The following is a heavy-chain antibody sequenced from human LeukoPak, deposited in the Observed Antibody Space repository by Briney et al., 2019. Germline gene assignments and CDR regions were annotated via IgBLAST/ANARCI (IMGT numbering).Heavy chain of an antibody. Sequence: SETLSLTCTVSGGSISSSSYYWGWIRQPPGKGLEWIGSIYYSGSTYYNPSLKSRVTISVDTPKNQFSLKLSSVTAADTAVYYCARLGWLQSGLSDYWGQGTLVTVSS. D-gene: IGHD5-24*01. CDR1: GGSISSSSYY. V-gene: IGHV4-39*01. CDR2: IYYSGST. CDR3: ARLGWLQSGLSDY. J-gene: IGHJ4*02.